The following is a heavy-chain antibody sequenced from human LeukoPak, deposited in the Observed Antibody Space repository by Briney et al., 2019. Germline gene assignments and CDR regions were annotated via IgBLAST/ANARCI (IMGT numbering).Heavy chain of an antibody. J-gene: IGHJ5*02. CDR1: GFTFNIYA. Sequence: GGSLRLSCTASGFTFNIYAMSWVRQAPGEGLEWVSTISGTGVGTYYADSVQGRFTISRDNSKSTLYLQMNSLGADDTAIYHCARTYSGSSYNWFDPWGQGTLVTVSS. CDR3: ARTYSGSSYNWFDP. V-gene: IGHV3-23*01. CDR2: ISGTGVGT. D-gene: IGHD6-6*01.